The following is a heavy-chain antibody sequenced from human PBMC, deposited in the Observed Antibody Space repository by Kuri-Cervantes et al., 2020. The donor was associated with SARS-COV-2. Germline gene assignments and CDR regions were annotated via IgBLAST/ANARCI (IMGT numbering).Heavy chain of an antibody. CDR3: ATWPGWYGNYYYGMDV. D-gene: IGHD6-19*01. CDR2: ISSSSSSSDSPI. CDR1: GFTFTRYS. Sequence: GSLRLSCATSGFTFTRYSFSWVRQTPDKGLEWVSYISSSSSSSDSPIYYADSVKGRFTISRDNAKNSLYLQMNSLRAEDTAVYYCATWPGWYGNYYYGMDVWGQGTTVTVSS. V-gene: IGHV3-48*04. J-gene: IGHJ6*02.